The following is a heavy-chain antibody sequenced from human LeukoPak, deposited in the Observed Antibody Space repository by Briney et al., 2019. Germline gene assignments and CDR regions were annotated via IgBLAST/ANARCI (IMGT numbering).Heavy chain of an antibody. J-gene: IGHJ4*02. V-gene: IGHV4-39*07. CDR1: RGSISSNGYY. D-gene: IGHD5-18*01. CDR2: IYYSGST. Sequence: SETLSLTCTVSRGSISSNGYYWGWIRQPPGKGLEWIGSIYYSGSTYYNPSLKSRVTISVDTSNNQFSLKLTSVTAADTAVYYCARAQSRGYSYGPFDYWGQGTLVTVSS. CDR3: ARAQSRGYSYGPFDY.